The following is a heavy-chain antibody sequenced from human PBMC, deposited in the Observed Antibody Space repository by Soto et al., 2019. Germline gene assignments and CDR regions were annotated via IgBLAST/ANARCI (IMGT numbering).Heavy chain of an antibody. V-gene: IGHV3-23*01. CDR3: VKDVGCSFMLFDY. D-gene: IGHD3-16*01. CDR1: GFTLRTYT. Sequence: PGGSLRLSCAASGFTLRTYTMNWVRQAPGKWLEWVSTVNGGGDSTHYADSVKGRFSIFRDNSKNTVYLQMNSLRAEDTAIYYCVKDVGCSFMLFDYWGQGTLVTVSS. CDR2: VNGGGDST. J-gene: IGHJ4*02.